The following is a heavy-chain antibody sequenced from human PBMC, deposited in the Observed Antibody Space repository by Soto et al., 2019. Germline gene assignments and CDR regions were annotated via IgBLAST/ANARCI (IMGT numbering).Heavy chain of an antibody. Sequence: PSDTLSLTCTVSGGSISIGDYYWSWILQPPGKGLEWIGYIYYSGSTYYNPSLKSRVTISVDTSKNQFSLKLSSVTAADTAVYYCARAAGYCTNGVCTYYYYYGMDVWGQGTTVTVSS. V-gene: IGHV4-30-4*02. CDR2: IYYSGST. CDR1: GGSISIGDYY. J-gene: IGHJ6*02. CDR3: ARAAGYCTNGVCTYYYYYGMDV. D-gene: IGHD2-8*01.